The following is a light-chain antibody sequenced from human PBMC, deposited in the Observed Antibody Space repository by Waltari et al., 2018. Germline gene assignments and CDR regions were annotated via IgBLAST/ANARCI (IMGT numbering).Light chain of an antibody. CDR2: EVS. V-gene: IGLV2-14*01. Sequence: QSALTQPASVSGSPGQSIAIACTGSISDIGRYNFVSWYQHHPGTAPNLIIYEVSKRPSGVSLRFSGSKSGSTASLTISGLQAEDETTYYCCSYTSTSTYVFGNGTKVAVL. CDR1: ISDIGRYNF. CDR3: CSYTSTSTYV. J-gene: IGLJ1*01.